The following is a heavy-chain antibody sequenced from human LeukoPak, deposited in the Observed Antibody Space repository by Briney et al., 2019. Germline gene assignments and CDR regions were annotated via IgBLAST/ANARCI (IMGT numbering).Heavy chain of an antibody. CDR2: IYSGGST. D-gene: IGHD5-18*01. Sequence: GGSLRLSCAASGFTVSNNYMSWVRQAPGKGLEWISVIYSGGSTYYADSVKGRFTISRDNSKNTLYLQMNSLRAEDTAVYYCARDSRGYNYLYFDYWGQGTLVTVSS. CDR1: GFTVSNNY. V-gene: IGHV3-53*01. J-gene: IGHJ4*02. CDR3: ARDSRGYNYLYFDY.